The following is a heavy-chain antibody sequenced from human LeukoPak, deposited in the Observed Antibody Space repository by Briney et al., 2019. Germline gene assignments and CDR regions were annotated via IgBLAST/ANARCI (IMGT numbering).Heavy chain of an antibody. V-gene: IGHV7-4-1*02. CDR1: GYTFTSYA. J-gene: IGHJ4*02. D-gene: IGHD3-9*01. CDR3: ARGSYDILTGYYNVEGLDY. Sequence: ASVKVSCKAYGYTFTSYAMNWVRQAPGQGLEWMGWINTNTGNPTYAQGFTGHFVFSLDTSVSTAYLQISSLKTEDTAVYYCARGSYDILTGYYNVEGLDYWGQGTLVTVSS. CDR2: INTNTGNP.